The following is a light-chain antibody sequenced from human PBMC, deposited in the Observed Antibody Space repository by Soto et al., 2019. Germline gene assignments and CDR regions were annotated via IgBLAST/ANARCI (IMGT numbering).Light chain of an antibody. J-gene: IGLJ1*01. CDR3: SSYTSSSTYV. Sequence: QSALTQPASVSGSPGQSISISCIGTSSDVGGYNYVSWYQQHPGKAPKLMIYEVSNRPSGVSNRFSGSKSGNMASLTISGLQAEDEADYYCSSYTSSSTYVFGTGTKVTVL. CDR2: EVS. CDR1: SSDVGGYNY. V-gene: IGLV2-14*01.